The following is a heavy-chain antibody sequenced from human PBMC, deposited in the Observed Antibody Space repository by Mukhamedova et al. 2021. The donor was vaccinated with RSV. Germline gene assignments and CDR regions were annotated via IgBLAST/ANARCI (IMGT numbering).Heavy chain of an antibody. J-gene: IGHJ4*02. CDR3: ASLPYARGEAGDY. V-gene: IGHV3-30*04. Sequence: QAPGKGLEWVAVISYDGSNKYYADSVKGRFTISRDNSKNTLYLQMNSLRAEDTAVYYCASLPYARGEAGDYWGQGTLVTVSS. D-gene: IGHD2-2*01. CDR2: ISYDGSNK.